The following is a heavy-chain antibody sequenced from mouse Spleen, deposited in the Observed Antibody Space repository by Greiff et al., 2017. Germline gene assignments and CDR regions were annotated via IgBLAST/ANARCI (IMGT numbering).Heavy chain of an antibody. J-gene: IGHJ2*01. V-gene: IGHV1-19*01. CDR2: INPYNGGT. CDR1: GYTFTDYY. Sequence: EVQLQQSGPVLVKPGASVKMSCKASGYTFTDYYMNWVKQSHGKSLEWIGVINPYNGGTSYNQKFKGKATLTVDKSSSTAYMELNSLTSEDSAVYYCATLTGLYYFDYWGQGTTLTVSS. CDR3: ATLTGLYYFDY. D-gene: IGHD4-1*01.